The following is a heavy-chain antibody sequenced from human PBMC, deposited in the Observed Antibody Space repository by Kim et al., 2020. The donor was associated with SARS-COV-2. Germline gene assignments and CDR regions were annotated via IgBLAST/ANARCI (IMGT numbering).Heavy chain of an antibody. CDR3: AKDLVTMIVVVIPTFDY. CDR2: ISGSGVST. J-gene: IGHJ4*02. V-gene: IGHV3-23*01. CDR1: GFTFSSYA. D-gene: IGHD3-22*01. Sequence: GGSLRLSCAASGFTFSSYAMSWVRQAPGKGLEWVSAISGSGVSTYYADSVKGRFTISRDNSKNTLYLQMNSLRAEDTAVYYCAKDLVTMIVVVIPTFDYWGQGTLVTVSS.